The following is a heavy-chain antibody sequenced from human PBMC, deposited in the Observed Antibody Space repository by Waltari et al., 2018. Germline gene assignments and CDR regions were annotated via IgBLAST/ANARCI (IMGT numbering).Heavy chain of an antibody. D-gene: IGHD3-10*01. CDR3: ARVNTRFGQLSNALDI. CDR1: GFTFSSYE. V-gene: IGHV3-48*03. J-gene: IGHJ3*02. Sequence: EVQLVESGGGLVQPGGSLRLSCAASGFTFSSYEMNWVRQAPGKGLEWVSYISSSGSTIYYADSVKGRFTISRDNAKNSLYLQMNSLRAEDTAVYYCARVNTRFGQLSNALDIWGRGTMVTVSS. CDR2: ISSSGSTI.